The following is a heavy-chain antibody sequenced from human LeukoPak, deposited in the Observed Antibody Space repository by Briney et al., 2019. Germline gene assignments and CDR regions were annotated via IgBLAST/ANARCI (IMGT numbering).Heavy chain of an antibody. D-gene: IGHD5-18*01. V-gene: IGHV1-24*01. Sequence: ASVKVSCKVSGYTLTELSMHWVRQAPGKGLAWMGGFDPEDGETIYAQKFQGRVTMTEDTSTDTAYMELSSLRSEDTAVYYCATDHVTAMVTFPYYYGMDVWGQGTTVTVSS. CDR2: FDPEDGET. J-gene: IGHJ6*02. CDR1: GYTLTELS. CDR3: ATDHVTAMVTFPYYYGMDV.